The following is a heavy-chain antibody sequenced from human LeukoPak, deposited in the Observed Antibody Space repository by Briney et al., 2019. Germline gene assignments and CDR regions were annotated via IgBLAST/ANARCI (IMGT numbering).Heavy chain of an antibody. J-gene: IGHJ4*02. CDR3: ARGSEQQLYYFDY. CDR1: GGSITNYY. Sequence: SETLSLTCTVSGGSITNYYWSWIRQPPGKGLEWIGYTFYDGGADYSPSLKSRVTISVDTSKNQFSLKLSSVTAADTAVYYCARGSEQQLYYFDYWGQGTLVTVSS. CDR2: TFYDGGA. D-gene: IGHD6-13*01. V-gene: IGHV4-59*01.